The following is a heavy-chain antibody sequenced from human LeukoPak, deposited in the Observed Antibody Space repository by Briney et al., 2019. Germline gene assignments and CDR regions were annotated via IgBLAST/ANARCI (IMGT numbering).Heavy chain of an antibody. CDR3: AKDLDGIAYGDRFDY. Sequence: PGGSLRLSCAASGFTFSSYGMNWVRQAPGKGLEWVSYISSSGSTIYYADSVKGRFTISRDNAKNSLYLQMNSLRAEDTAVYYCAKDLDGIAYGDRFDYWGQGTLVTVSS. CDR1: GFTFSSYG. V-gene: IGHV3-48*03. D-gene: IGHD4-17*01. CDR2: ISSSGSTI. J-gene: IGHJ4*02.